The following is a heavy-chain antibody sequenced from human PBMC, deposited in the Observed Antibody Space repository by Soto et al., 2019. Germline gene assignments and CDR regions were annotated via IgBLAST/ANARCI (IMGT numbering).Heavy chain of an antibody. D-gene: IGHD3-3*01. CDR1: GGTFSSYA. CDR2: IIPIFGTA. Sequence: AVKVSCKASGGTFSSYAISWVRQAPGQGLEWMGGIIPIFGTANYAQKFQGRVTITADKSTSTAYMELSSLRSEDTAVYYCARVPSSGVVITDYYYYGMDVWGQGTTVTVSS. J-gene: IGHJ6*02. CDR3: ARVPSSGVVITDYYYYGMDV. V-gene: IGHV1-69*06.